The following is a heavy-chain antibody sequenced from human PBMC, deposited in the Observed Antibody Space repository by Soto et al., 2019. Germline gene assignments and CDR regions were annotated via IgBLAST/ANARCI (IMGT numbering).Heavy chain of an antibody. CDR1: GVTFSRNP. J-gene: IGHJ6*02. D-gene: IGHD2-2*01. CDR3: ASPQYEDDYYGVDV. V-gene: IGHV1-69*13. CDR2: TIPFFGTA. Sequence: SVKVSCKASGVTFSRNPISWVRQAPGQGLEWMGGTIPFFGTANYAQKFQGRVTITADESTSTAYMELSSLRSDDTAVYYCASPQYEDDYYGVDVWGQGTTVTVSS.